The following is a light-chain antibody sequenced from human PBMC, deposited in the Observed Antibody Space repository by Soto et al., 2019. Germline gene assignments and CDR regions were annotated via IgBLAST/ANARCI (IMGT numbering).Light chain of an antibody. V-gene: IGLV4-60*02. CDR2: VKDSGTY. J-gene: IGLJ7*01. CDR3: ETWDSYTRV. Sequence: QSVLTQSSSASASLGSSVKLTCTLSSGHSSYIIAWHQQLPGKAHRCLMTVKDSGTYHKGSGVPDRFSGSSSGADRYLTISNLQFEDDADYYCETWDSYTRVFGGGTQLTVL. CDR1: SGHSSYI.